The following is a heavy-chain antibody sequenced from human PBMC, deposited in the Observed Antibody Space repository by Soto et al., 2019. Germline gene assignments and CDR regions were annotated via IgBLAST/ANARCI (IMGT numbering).Heavy chain of an antibody. J-gene: IGHJ6*02. Sequence: ASVKVSCKASGYTFTSYDINWVRQATGQGLEWMGWMNPNSGNTGYAQKFQGRVTMTRNTSISTAYMELSSLRSEDTAVYYCAGGGVRGVITRTRDYYGMDVWGQGTTVTVS. D-gene: IGHD3-10*01. V-gene: IGHV1-8*01. CDR1: GYTFTSYD. CDR2: MNPNSGNT. CDR3: AGGGVRGVITRTRDYYGMDV.